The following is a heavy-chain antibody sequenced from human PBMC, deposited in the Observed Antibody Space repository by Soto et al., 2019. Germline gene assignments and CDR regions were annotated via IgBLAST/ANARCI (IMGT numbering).Heavy chain of an antibody. V-gene: IGHV4-59*01. CDR2: IYYSGST. J-gene: IGHJ4*02. CDR1: GGSISSYY. Sequence: PSETLSLTCTVSGGSISSYYWSWIRQPPGKGLVCIGYIYYSGSTNYNPSLKSRVTISVDTSKNQFSLKLSSVTAADTAVYYCAICTYYDSSGYDQPQYYFDYSGQGTLVTVSS. D-gene: IGHD3-22*01. CDR3: AICTYYDSSGYDQPQYYFDY.